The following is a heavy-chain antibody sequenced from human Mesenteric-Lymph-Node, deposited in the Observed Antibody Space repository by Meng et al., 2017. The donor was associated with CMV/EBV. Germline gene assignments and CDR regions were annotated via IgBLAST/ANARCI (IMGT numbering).Heavy chain of an antibody. J-gene: IGHJ4*02. CDR3: ARDSGRWLRPNYFDY. D-gene: IGHD5-12*01. V-gene: IGHV3-21*01. Sequence: GESLKISCAASGFTFSSYSMNWVRQAPGKGLEWVSSISSSSSYIYCADSVKGRFTISRDNAKNSLYLQMNSLRAEDTAVYYCARDSGRWLRPNYFDYWGQGTLVTVSS. CDR2: ISSSSSYI. CDR1: GFTFSSYS.